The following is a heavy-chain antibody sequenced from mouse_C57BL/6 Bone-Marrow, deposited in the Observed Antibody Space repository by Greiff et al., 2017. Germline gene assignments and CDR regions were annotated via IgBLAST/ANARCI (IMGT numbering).Heavy chain of an antibody. V-gene: IGHV1-55*01. D-gene: IGHD2-10*01. Sequence: QVQLQQPGAELVKPGASVKMSCKASGYTFTSYWITWVKPRPGQGLEWIGDIYPGSGSTNYNEKFKSKATLTVDTSSSTAYLHMSSLTSDDSAVYYCARACYDNYWYFDVWGTGTTVPVSS. CDR1: GYTFTSYW. CDR3: ARACYDNYWYFDV. CDR2: IYPGSGST. J-gene: IGHJ1*03.